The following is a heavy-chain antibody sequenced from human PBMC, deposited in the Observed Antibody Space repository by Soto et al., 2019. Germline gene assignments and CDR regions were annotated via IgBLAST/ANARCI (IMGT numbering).Heavy chain of an antibody. CDR1: GFTFSSYG. CDR3: ARAIVVGTFDY. Sequence: GRPMRLSCAASGFTFSSYGMHRVRQAPGKGLEWVAVIWYDGSNKYYADSVKGRFTISRDNSKNTLYLQMNSLRAEDTAVYYCARAIVVGTFDYWGQGTLVTVSS. D-gene: IGHD2-15*01. J-gene: IGHJ4*02. V-gene: IGHV3-33*01. CDR2: IWYDGSNK.